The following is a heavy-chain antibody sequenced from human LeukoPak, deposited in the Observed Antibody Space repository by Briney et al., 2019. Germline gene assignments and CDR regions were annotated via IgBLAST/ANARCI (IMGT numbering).Heavy chain of an antibody. J-gene: IGHJ6*03. D-gene: IGHD6-13*01. V-gene: IGHV4-4*07. CDR2: IYTSGST. CDR1: GGSISSYY. CDR3: AREAAAGTRYYYYYYMDV. Sequence: PSETLSLTCTVSGGSISSYYWSWIRQPAGKGLEWVGRIYTSGSTNYNPSLKSRVTMSVDTSKNQFSLKLSSVTAADTAVYYCAREAAAGTRYYYYYYMDVWGKGTTVTISS.